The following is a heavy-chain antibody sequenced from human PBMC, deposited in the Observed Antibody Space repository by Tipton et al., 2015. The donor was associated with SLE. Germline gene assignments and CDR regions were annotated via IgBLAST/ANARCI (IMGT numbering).Heavy chain of an antibody. CDR3: AKDGGGYNAGH. J-gene: IGHJ4*02. V-gene: IGHV3-30*02. Sequence: SGFTVSTYGMYWVRQAPGKGLEWVSFIRYDGTTKYYADSVKGRFTISRDNSKNTLYLQMNSLRVDDTAVYYCAKDGGGYNAGHWGQGTLVTVSS. CDR2: IRYDGTTK. CDR1: GFTVSTYG. D-gene: IGHD1-14*01.